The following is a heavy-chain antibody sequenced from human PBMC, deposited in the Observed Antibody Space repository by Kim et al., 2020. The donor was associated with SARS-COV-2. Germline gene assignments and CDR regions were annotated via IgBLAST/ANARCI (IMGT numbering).Heavy chain of an antibody. CDR1: GGSISSSSYY. J-gene: IGHJ4*02. V-gene: IGHV4-39*01. CDR3: ARLVPFDWSVRLGGEIDY. Sequence: SETLSLTCTVSGGSISSSSYYWGWIRQPPGKGLEWIGSIYYSGSTYYNPSLKSRVTISVDTSKNQFSLKLSSVTAADTAVYYCARLVPFDWSVRLGGEIDYWGQGTLVTVSS. CDR2: IYYSGST. D-gene: IGHD3-9*01.